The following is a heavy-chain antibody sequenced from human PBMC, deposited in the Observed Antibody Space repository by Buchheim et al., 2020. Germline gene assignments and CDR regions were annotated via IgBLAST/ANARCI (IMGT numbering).Heavy chain of an antibody. CDR3: ASTSSGSYSPSRY. Sequence: QVQLVESGGGVVQPGRSLRLSCAASGFTFSSYAMHWVRQAPGKGLEWVAVISYDGSNKYYADSVKGRFTISRDNSKNTLYLQMNSLRAEDTAVYYCASTSSGSYSPSRYWGQGTL. V-gene: IGHV3-30*04. CDR1: GFTFSSYA. CDR2: ISYDGSNK. D-gene: IGHD3-10*01. J-gene: IGHJ4*02.